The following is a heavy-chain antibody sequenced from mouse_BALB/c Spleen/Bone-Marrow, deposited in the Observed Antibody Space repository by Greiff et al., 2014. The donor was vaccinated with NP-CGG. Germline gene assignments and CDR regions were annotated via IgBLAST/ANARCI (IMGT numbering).Heavy chain of an antibody. CDR2: ISSGGST. CDR3: ARRKTTILTTFYWYFDV. Sequence: EVKLVESGGGLVKPGGSLKLSCAASGFTFSGYAMSWVRQTPEKRLEWVASISSGGSTFYPDSVKGRFTIYGDNAGNILYLQMSSLRSEDTAMYYCARRKTTILTTFYWYFDVWGAGTTVTVSS. CDR1: GFTFSGYA. V-gene: IGHV5-6-5*01. J-gene: IGHJ1*01. D-gene: IGHD2-5*01.